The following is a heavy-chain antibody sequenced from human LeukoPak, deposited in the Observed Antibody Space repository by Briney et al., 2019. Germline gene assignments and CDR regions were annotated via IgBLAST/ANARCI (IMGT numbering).Heavy chain of an antibody. Sequence: GGSLRLSCAASGFTFSSYAMSWVRQAPGKGLEWVSAISGSGGSTYYADSVKGRFTISRDNSKNTLYLQMNSLRAEDTAVYYCAKDCFPFTWRLLWDYRGQGTLVTVSS. J-gene: IGHJ4*02. CDR3: AKDCFPFTWRLLWDY. V-gene: IGHV3-23*01. D-gene: IGHD3-16*01. CDR1: GFTFSSYA. CDR2: ISGSGGST.